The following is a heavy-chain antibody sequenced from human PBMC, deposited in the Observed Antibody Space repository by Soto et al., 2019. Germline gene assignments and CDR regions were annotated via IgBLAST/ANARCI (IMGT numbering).Heavy chain of an antibody. D-gene: IGHD5-12*01. J-gene: IGHJ4*02. Sequence: QVQLVQSGAEVKKPGSSVKVSCKASGGTFSSYTISWVRQSPVQGLEWMGRIILILGIANYAQKYQGRFTITAEKSTSTADMELSSLRSEDTAVYYCARDPSGYDLPAYWGQGTLVTVSS. CDR3: ARDPSGYDLPAY. CDR2: IILILGIA. CDR1: GGTFSSYT. V-gene: IGHV1-69*08.